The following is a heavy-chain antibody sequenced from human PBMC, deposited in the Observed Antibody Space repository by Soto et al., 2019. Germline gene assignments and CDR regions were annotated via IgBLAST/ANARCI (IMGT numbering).Heavy chain of an antibody. CDR1: GCSISTSNW. J-gene: IGHJ4*02. CDR2: VYPSGRT. CDR3: ERTSKSGTRFDS. V-gene: IGHV4-4*02. D-gene: IGHD1-1*01. Sequence: QVQLQESGPGLVKPSGTRSLTCAVSGCSISTSNWWSCVRQPPGKGLEWIGEVYPSGRTTYNPYFKRRVAMSVDKSKNQFSLKLNSVTDADKELYYCERTSKSGTRFDSWGQGSLVTVSS.